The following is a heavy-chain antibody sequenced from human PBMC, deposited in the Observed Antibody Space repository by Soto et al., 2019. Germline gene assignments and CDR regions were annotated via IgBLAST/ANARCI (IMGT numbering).Heavy chain of an antibody. D-gene: IGHD6-19*01. V-gene: IGHV1-3*01. J-gene: IGHJ6*02. Sequence: VSVKPSSKDPGYKITSKAMHWVRQAPGQRLERIEWITAGNGNTKYSQKFHGRVTITRDTSASTAYMELSSLRSEDTAVYYCPRALPFITVAGTTRFFYVMEVLGQGTSVTVSS. CDR3: PRALPFITVAGTTRFFYVMEV. CDR1: GYKITSKA. CDR2: ITAGNGNT.